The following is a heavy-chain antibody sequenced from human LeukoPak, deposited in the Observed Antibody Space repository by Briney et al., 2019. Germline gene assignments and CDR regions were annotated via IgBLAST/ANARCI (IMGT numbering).Heavy chain of an antibody. CDR1: GGSISSGSYY. D-gene: IGHD5-18*01. CDR2: IYTSGST. CDR3: ARDPLAGLYSYGYYYYYMDV. Sequence: PSQTLSLTCTVSGGSISSGSYYWSWIRQPAGKGLEWIGRIYTSGSTNYNPSLKSRVTISVDTSKNQFSLKLSSVTAADTAVYYCARDPLAGLYSYGYYYYYMDVWGKGTTVTVSS. J-gene: IGHJ6*03. V-gene: IGHV4-61*02.